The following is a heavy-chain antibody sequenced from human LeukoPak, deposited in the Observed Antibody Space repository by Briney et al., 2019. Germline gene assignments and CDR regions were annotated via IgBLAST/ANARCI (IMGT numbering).Heavy chain of an antibody. J-gene: IGHJ4*02. V-gene: IGHV3-64*01. D-gene: IGHD2-8*02. CDR1: GFTFSTYA. CDR3: ARSTVSYYFDY. CDR2: VTSNGGAT. Sequence: PGGSLRLSCTASGFTFSTYAMHWVRQAPGKGLEYVSAVTSNGGATYYANSVKGRFTISRDNSKNTLYLQMGSLRPEDMAVCYCARSTVSYYFDYWGQGTLVTVSS.